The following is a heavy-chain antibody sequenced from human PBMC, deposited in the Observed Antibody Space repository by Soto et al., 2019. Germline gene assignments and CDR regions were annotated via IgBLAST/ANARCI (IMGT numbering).Heavy chain of an antibody. CDR3: GRDGVGATPLGWFDP. V-gene: IGHV1-2*06. Sequence: QVQLVQSGAEVKKPGASVKVSCKASGYTFIGYYIHWVRQAPGQGLEWMGRINPRSGDTTYAQKFQGRLTMTRDTSNSTAYMELSSLRSDDTAGYYCGRDGVGATPLGWFDPWGQGSLVTVSS. CDR1: GYTFIGYY. CDR2: INPRSGDT. D-gene: IGHD1-26*01. J-gene: IGHJ5*02.